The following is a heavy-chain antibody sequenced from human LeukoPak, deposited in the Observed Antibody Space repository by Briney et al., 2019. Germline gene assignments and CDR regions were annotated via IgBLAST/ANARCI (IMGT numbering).Heavy chain of an antibody. V-gene: IGHV3-23*01. CDR1: GFTFSSYA. J-gene: IGHJ4*02. Sequence: GGSLRLSCAASGFTFSSYAMSWVRQAPGKGLEWVSAISGSGGSTYYADSVKGRFTISRDNSKNTLYLQMNSLRAEDTAVYYCAKFLPTHIVVANYYFDYWGQGTLVTVSS. CDR3: AKFLPTHIVVANYYFDY. CDR2: ISGSGGST. D-gene: IGHD2-21*01.